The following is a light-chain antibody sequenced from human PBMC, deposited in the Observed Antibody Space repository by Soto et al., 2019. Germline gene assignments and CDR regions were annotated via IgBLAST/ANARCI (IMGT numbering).Light chain of an antibody. J-gene: IGLJ2*01. CDR1: SGHSNYA. CDR2: LNSGGSH. Sequence: QSVLTQSPSASASLGASVKLTCTLSSGHSNYAIAWHQQQSETGPRYLMKLNSGGSHSKGDGIPDRLSGSSSGAERYLTIASLQTAEEAAYDCQTWGSGIVVFGGGTKLTVL. V-gene: IGLV4-69*01. CDR3: QTWGSGIVV.